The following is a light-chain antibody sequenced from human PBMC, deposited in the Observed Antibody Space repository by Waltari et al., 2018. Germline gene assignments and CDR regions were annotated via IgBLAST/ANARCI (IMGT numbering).Light chain of an antibody. CDR3: SSYAGTNNLV. Sequence: QSALTQPPSASGSPGQSVTISCTGTSSDGGRYDFVPWYQQHPGKVPKLIIYEVNRRSSGVPDRFSGSKSGNTASLTVSGLRAEDEADCYCSSYAGTNNLVFGGGTKLTVL. CDR1: SSDGGRYDF. J-gene: IGLJ3*02. CDR2: EVN. V-gene: IGLV2-8*01.